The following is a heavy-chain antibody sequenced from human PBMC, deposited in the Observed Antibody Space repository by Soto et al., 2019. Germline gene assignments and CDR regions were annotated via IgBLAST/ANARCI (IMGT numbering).Heavy chain of an antibody. Sequence: QVQLVQSGAEVKEPGSSVKVSCKASGGTFSTYIITWVRQAPGQRLEWMGDFILILGTRNYAQNFQGRVTITADESTTTAYMDLSSLRSDDTAVYYCARGRRVGFDYWGQGTLVTVSS. D-gene: IGHD2-15*01. CDR2: FILILGTR. V-gene: IGHV1-69*12. J-gene: IGHJ4*02. CDR3: ARGRRVGFDY. CDR1: GGTFSTYI.